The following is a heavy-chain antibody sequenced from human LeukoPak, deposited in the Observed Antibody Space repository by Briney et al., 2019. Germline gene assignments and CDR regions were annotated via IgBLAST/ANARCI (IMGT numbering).Heavy chain of an antibody. V-gene: IGHV1-69*13. CDR2: IIPIFGTA. J-gene: IGHJ4*02. CDR1: GGTFSSYA. Sequence: SVKVSCKASGGTFSSYAISWVRQAPGQGLEWMGGIIPIFGTANYAQKFQGRVTITADESTSTAYMELSSLRSEDMAVYYCARDRYSELGGSYMNYWGQGTLVTVSS. D-gene: IGHD1-26*01. CDR3: ARDRYSELGGSYMNY.